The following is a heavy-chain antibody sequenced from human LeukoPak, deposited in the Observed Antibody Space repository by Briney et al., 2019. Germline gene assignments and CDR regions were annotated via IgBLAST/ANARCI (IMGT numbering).Heavy chain of an antibody. J-gene: IGHJ3*02. CDR3: ASTPRIAAADI. D-gene: IGHD6-13*01. CDR1: GGSISSYY. V-gene: IGHV4-4*07. CDR2: IYTSGST. Sequence: SETLSLTCTVSGGSISSYYWSWIRQPAGKGLEWIGRIYTSGSTNYNPSLKSRVTISVDTSKSQFSLKLSSVTAADTAVYYCASTPRIAAADIWGQGTMVTVSS.